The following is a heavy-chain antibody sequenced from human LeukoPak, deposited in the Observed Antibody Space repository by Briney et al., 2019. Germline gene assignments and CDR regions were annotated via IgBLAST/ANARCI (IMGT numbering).Heavy chain of an antibody. J-gene: IGHJ3*02. V-gene: IGHV4-39*07. D-gene: IGHD3/OR15-3a*01. Sequence: SETLSLTCTVSGGSISSSSYYWGWIRQPPGEGLEWIGSIYYSGSTYYNPSLKSRVTISVDTSKNQFSLKLSSVTAADTAVYYCASGLVLDAFDIWGQGTMVTVSS. CDR2: IYYSGST. CDR3: ASGLVLDAFDI. CDR1: GGSISSSSYY.